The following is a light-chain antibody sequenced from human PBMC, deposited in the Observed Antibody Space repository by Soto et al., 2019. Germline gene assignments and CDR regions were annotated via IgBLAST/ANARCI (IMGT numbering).Light chain of an antibody. CDR2: DAS. CDR1: QTISSSY. J-gene: IGKJ1*01. V-gene: IGKV3-20*01. CDR3: QQYNSYSWT. Sequence: EIVLTQSPGTLCLSPGERATLSCRASQTISSSYLAWYQQKPGQAPRLLIYDASSRATGIPDRFSGSGSGTEFTLTISSLQPDDFATYYCQQYNSYSWTFGQGTKVDIK.